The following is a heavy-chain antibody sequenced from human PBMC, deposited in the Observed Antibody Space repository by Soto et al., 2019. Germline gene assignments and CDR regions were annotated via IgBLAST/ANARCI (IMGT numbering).Heavy chain of an antibody. CDR1: GFSLSNGRMG. CDR2: IFSNDEK. J-gene: IGHJ4*02. Sequence: QVTLKESGPVLVKPTETLTLTCTVSGFSLSNGRMGVIWIRQPPGKALEWLAHIFSNDEKSFSTSLKGRLTISKDTTKTQVVLTMTNMDPVDTGTYYCARLRMCATRTPDSWGQGTLVTVSS. V-gene: IGHV2-26*01. CDR3: ARLRMCATRTPDS. D-gene: IGHD1-26*01.